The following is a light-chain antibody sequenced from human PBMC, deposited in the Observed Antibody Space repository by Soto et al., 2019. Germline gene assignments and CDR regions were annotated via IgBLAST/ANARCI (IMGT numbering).Light chain of an antibody. CDR1: QSVSSSY. Sequence: EIVLTQSPGTLSLSPGERATLSCRASQSVSSSYLAWYQQRPGQAPRLLIYGASNRATGIPDWFSGSGSGIYFTLNISRLEPEDFAVYVCQQYGNSPLTFGGGTKVEIK. CDR3: QQYGNSPLT. CDR2: GAS. V-gene: IGKV3-20*01. J-gene: IGKJ4*01.